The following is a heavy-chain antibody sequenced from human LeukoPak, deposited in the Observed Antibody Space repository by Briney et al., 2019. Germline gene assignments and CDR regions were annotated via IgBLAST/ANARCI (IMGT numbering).Heavy chain of an antibody. CDR1: GGSFSGYY. CDR3: ASRTTVSPYYFDY. D-gene: IGHD4-17*01. J-gene: IGHJ4*02. CDR2: INHSGST. V-gene: IGHV4-34*01. Sequence: SETLSLTCAVYGGSFSGYYWSWIRQPPGKGLEWIGEINHSGSTNYNPSLKSRVTISVDTSENQFSLKLSSVTAAGTAVYYCASRTTVSPYYFDYWGQGTLVTVSS.